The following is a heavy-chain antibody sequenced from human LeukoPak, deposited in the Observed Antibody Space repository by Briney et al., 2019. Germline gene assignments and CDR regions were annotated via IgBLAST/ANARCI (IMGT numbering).Heavy chain of an antibody. Sequence: NPGGSLRLSCAASGFTFSSSSMNWVRQAPGKGLEWVSSISSSSSYIYYADSVKGRFTISRENAKNSLYLQMNSLRAEDTAVYYCARDRWSSGWSPHVWGQGTTVTVSS. CDR2: ISSSSSYI. J-gene: IGHJ6*02. D-gene: IGHD6-19*01. CDR3: ARDRWSSGWSPHV. V-gene: IGHV3-21*01. CDR1: GFTFSSSS.